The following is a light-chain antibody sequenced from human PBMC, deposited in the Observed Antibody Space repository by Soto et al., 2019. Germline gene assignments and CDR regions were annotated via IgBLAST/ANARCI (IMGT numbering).Light chain of an antibody. J-gene: IGKJ3*01. CDR2: TLS. V-gene: IGKV2-40*01. CDR3: MQRLEFPYT. CDR1: QGLLDSDDGFTY. Sequence: DIVMTQTPLSLPVTPGEPASISCRSSQGLLDSDDGFTYLDWYLQKPGQSPQLLIYTLSDRASGVPDRFSASGSGTDFTLKIGWVEAEDVGVYYCMQRLEFPYTFGPGTKVDIK.